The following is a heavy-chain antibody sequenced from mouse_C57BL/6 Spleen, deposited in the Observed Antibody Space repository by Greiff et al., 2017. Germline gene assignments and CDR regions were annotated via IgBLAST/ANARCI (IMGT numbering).Heavy chain of an antibody. J-gene: IGHJ4*01. Sequence: EVQLVESGEGLVKPGGSLKLSCAASGFTFSSYAMSWVRQTPEKRLEWVAYISSGGDYIYYADTVKGRFTISRDNARNTLYLQMSSLKSEDTAMYYCTRADYYGSIYAMDYWGQGTSVTVSS. D-gene: IGHD1-1*01. CDR1: GFTFSSYA. V-gene: IGHV5-9-1*02. CDR3: TRADYYGSIYAMDY. CDR2: ISSGGDYI.